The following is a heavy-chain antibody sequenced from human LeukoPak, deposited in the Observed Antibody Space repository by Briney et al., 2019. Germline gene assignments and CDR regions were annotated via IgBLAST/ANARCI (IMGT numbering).Heavy chain of an antibody. CDR3: ARGPNSNWSGLDF. D-gene: IGHD6-6*01. V-gene: IGHV3-74*01. J-gene: IGHJ4*02. CDR2: ISPTGSTT. Sequence: GSLRLSCAASGFTVSSNYMSWARQLPGKGLVWVSRISPTGSTTSYADSVKGRFTVSRDNAKNTLYLQVNNLRAEDTAVYYCARGPNSNWSGLDFWGQGTLLTDSS. CDR1: GFTVSSNY.